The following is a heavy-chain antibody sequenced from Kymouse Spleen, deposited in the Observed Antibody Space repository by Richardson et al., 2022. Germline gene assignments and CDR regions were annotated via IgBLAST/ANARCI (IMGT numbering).Heavy chain of an antibody. CDR3: ARVIAAAGTPYYYYYGMDV. CDR1: GGSFSGYY. V-gene: IGHV4-34*01. D-gene: IGHD6-13*01. CDR2: INHSGST. Sequence: QVQLQQWGAGLLKPSETLSLTCAVYGGSFSGYYWSWIRQPPGKGLEWIGEINHSGSTNYNPSLKSRVTISVDTSKNQFSLKLSSVTAADTAVYYCARVIAAAGTPYYYYYGMDVWGQGTTVTVSS. J-gene: IGHJ6*02.